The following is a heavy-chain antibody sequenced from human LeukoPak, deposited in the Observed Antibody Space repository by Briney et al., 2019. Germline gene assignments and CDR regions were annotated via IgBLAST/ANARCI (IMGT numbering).Heavy chain of an antibody. D-gene: IGHD1-1*01. CDR3: ARDATTAVGWVYMDV. V-gene: IGHV3-48*03. CDR2: ISSSSSTI. CDR1: GFTFGNYG. Sequence: GGSLRLSCTASGFTFGNYGMSWFRQAPGKGLEWVSYISSSSSTIYYTESVKGRFTISRDDAKNSLYLRMNSLRVEDTALYFCARDATTAVGWVYMDVWGKGTTVTISS. J-gene: IGHJ6*03.